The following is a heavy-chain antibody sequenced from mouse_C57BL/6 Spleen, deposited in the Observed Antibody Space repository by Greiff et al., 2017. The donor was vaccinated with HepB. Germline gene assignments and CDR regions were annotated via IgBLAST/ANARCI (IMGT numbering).Heavy chain of an antibody. Sequence: VQLKESGAELVRPGASVKLSCTASGFNIKDDYMHWVKQRPEQGLEWIGWIDPENGDTEYASKFQGKATITADTSSNTAYLQLSSLTSEDTAVYYCTTGHYYGSSYGYWGQGTTLTVSS. V-gene: IGHV14-4*01. CDR1: GFNIKDDY. J-gene: IGHJ2*01. CDR2: IDPENGDT. D-gene: IGHD1-1*01. CDR3: TTGHYYGSSYGY.